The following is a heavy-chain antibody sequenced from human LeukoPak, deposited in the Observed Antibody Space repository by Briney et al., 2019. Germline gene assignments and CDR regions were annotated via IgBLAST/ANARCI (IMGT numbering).Heavy chain of an antibody. CDR3: ASRDGWFDP. D-gene: IGHD5-24*01. V-gene: IGHV4-38-2*01. Sequence: SETLSLTCAVSGYSISSGYYWGWIRQPPGKGLELSGSIYHSGSTYYNPSLKSRVTITVDTSKKQFSLKLSSVPPANTALYYCASRDGWFDPWGQGTLVTVSS. CDR1: GYSISSGYY. CDR2: IYHSGST. J-gene: IGHJ5*02.